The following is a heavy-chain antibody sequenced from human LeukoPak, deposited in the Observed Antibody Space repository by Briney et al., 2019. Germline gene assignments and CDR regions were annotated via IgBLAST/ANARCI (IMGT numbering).Heavy chain of an antibody. CDR1: AFTFSRYG. CDR3: AKEIWPTVTTPGWTYFDY. CDR2: IRYDGSNK. Sequence: GGSLRLSCAASAFTFSRYGMHWVRQAPGKGLEWVAFIRYDGSNKYYADSVKGRFTITRDNSKNTLYLQMNSLRAEDTAVYYCAKEIWPTVTTPGWTYFDYWGQGALVTVSS. V-gene: IGHV3-30*02. J-gene: IGHJ4*02. D-gene: IGHD4-17*01.